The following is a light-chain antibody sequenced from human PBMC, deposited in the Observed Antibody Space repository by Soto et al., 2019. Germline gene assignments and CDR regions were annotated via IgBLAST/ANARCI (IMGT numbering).Light chain of an antibody. V-gene: IGKV1-5*03. CDR2: KAS. Sequence: DIQMTQSPSSVSASVGDRVTITCRASQTISSYLNWYQQKPGKAPKLLIYKASTLKSGVPSRFSGSGSGTEFTLTISSLQPDDFATYYCQQYDTYWTFGQGTKVDIK. CDR3: QQYDTYWT. CDR1: QTISSY. J-gene: IGKJ1*01.